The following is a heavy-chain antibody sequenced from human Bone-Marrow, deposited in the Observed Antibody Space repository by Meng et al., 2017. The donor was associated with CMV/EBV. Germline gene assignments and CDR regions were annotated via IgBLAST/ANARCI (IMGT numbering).Heavy chain of an antibody. V-gene: IGHV1-18*01. CDR1: GYTFTSYG. J-gene: IGHJ6*02. D-gene: IGHD2-2*01. Sequence: GESLKISCKASGYTFTSYGISWVRQAPGQGLEWMGWISAYNGNTNYAQKLQGRVTMTTDTSTSTAYMELRSLRSDDTAVYYCARDAIVVVPAAITDYYYYYGMDVWGQGTTVTVSS. CDR2: ISAYNGNT. CDR3: ARDAIVVVPAAITDYYYYYGMDV.